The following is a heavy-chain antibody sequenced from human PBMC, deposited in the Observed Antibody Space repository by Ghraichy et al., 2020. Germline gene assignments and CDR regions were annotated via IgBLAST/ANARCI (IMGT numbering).Heavy chain of an antibody. J-gene: IGHJ5*02. CDR3: ARGPMGMATIA. V-gene: IGHV4-34*01. CDR2: INHSGST. Sequence: GSLRLSCAVYGGSFSGYYWSWIRQPPGKGLEWIGEINHSGSTNYNPSLKSRVTISVDTSKNQFSLKLSSVTAADTAVYYCARGPMGMATIAWGQGTLVTVSS. D-gene: IGHD5-24*01. CDR1: GGSFSGYY.